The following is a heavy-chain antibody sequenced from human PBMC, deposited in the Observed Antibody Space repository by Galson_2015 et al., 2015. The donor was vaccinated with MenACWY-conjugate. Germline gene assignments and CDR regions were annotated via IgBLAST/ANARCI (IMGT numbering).Heavy chain of an antibody. J-gene: IGHJ4*02. CDR3: ARDYGGNSFDY. CDR1: GFTFSSYA. V-gene: IGHV3-30*04. D-gene: IGHD4-23*01. CDR2: ISYDGSNK. Sequence: SLRLSCAASGFTFSSYAMHWVRQAPGKGLEWVAVISYDGSNKYYADSVKGRFTISRDNSKNTLYLQMNSLRAEDTAVYYCARDYGGNSFDYWGQGTLVTVSS.